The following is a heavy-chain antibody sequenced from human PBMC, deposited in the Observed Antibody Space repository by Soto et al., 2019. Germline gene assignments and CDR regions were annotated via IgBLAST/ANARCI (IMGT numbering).Heavy chain of an antibody. CDR3: ARVGPWVPYYYDSSPYTFETWFDP. CDR2: IDHGGST. CDR1: GYSISGGYY. J-gene: IGHJ5*02. D-gene: IGHD3-22*01. V-gene: IGHV4-38-2*01. Sequence: NPSEALSVTFAVSGYSISGGYYLGWLRQPPGKGLVWIGRIDHGGSTYYNPSLNSRVTLSIDMTNNHVSLILNSVTAADTAVYSCARVGPWVPYYYDSSPYTFETWFDPWGQGTLVTVSS.